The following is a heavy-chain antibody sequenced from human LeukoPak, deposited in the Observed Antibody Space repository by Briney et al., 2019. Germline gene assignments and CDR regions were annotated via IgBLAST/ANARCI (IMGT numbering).Heavy chain of an antibody. CDR1: GYTFTSYG. D-gene: IGHD3-3*01. Sequence: GASVKVSCKASGYTFTSYGISWVRQAPGQGLEWMGWISAYNGNTNYAQKLQGRVTMTTDTSTSTAYMELRSLRSDDTAVYYCARDRWYDFWSGYPPFHYYGMDVWGQGTTVTVSS. J-gene: IGHJ6*02. CDR3: ARDRWYDFWSGYPPFHYYGMDV. CDR2: ISAYNGNT. V-gene: IGHV1-18*01.